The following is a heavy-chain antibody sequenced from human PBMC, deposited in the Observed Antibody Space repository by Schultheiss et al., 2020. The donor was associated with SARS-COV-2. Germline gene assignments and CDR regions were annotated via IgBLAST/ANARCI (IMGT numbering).Heavy chain of an antibody. CDR3: VRVTTTIGYGMDV. J-gene: IGHJ6*02. V-gene: IGHV3-9*01. CDR1: GFTFSSYW. D-gene: IGHD3-22*01. Sequence: SLKISCAASGFTFSSYWMHWVRQAPGKGLEWVSGISWNSGSIGYADSVKGRFTISRDNAKNSLYLQMNSLRAEDTALYHCVRVTTTIGYGMDVWGQGTTVTVSS. CDR2: ISWNSGSI.